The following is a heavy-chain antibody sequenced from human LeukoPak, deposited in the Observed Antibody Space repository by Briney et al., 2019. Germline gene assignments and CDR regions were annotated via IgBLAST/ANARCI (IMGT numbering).Heavy chain of an antibody. CDR3: ARVVVYDILTGYYKENYFDY. D-gene: IGHD3-9*01. CDR1: GGSISSSSYY. J-gene: IGHJ4*02. CDR2: IYYSGST. Sequence: SETLSLTCTVSGGSISSSSYYWGWIRQPPGKGLEWIGSIYYSGSTYYNPSLKSRVTISVDTSKNQFSLKLSSVTAADTAVYYCARVVVYDILTGYYKENYFDYWGQGTLVTVSS. V-gene: IGHV4-39*07.